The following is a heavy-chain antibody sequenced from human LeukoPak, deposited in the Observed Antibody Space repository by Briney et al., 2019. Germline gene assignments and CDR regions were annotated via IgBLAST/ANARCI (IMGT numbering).Heavy chain of an antibody. J-gene: IGHJ4*02. D-gene: IGHD1-26*01. Sequence: PGGSLRLSCATSGFIFSNYFMTWVRQAPGKGLEWVANINQAGNPTAYLDSVKGRFTISRDNAKSSLYLQMNSLTTEDMAAYYCAKFAEPSTTIDYWGQGTLVTVSS. CDR2: INQAGNPT. CDR3: AKFAEPSTTIDY. V-gene: IGHV3-7*01. CDR1: GFIFSNYF.